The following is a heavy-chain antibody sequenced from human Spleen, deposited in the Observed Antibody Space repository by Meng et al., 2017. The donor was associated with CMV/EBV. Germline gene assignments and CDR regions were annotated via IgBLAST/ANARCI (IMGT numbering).Heavy chain of an antibody. J-gene: IGHJ4*02. D-gene: IGHD6-13*01. CDR1: GGSINNYY. Sequence: SETLSLTCTVSGGSINNYYWSWIRQPPGKGLEWIGYIYYSGSTYYNPSLKSRVTISVDTSKNQFSLKLSSVTAADTAVYYCARGPAAGTMDYWGQGTLVTVSS. V-gene: IGHV4-30-4*08. CDR2: IYYSGST. CDR3: ARGPAAGTMDY.